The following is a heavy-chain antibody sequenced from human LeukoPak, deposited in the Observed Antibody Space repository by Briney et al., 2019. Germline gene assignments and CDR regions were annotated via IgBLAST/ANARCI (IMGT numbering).Heavy chain of an antibody. CDR3: AVLLAGVSDGFDNAFDI. CDR2: MYYNGST. J-gene: IGHJ3*02. D-gene: IGHD3-10*01. CDR1: GGSISSTNYY. Sequence: SETLSLTCTVSGGSISSTNYYWGWIRQPPGKGLEWIGSMYYNGSTYYTPSLKSRVTISVDTPKNQFSLKLRSVTAADTALYYCAVLLAGVSDGFDNAFDIWGQGTMVTVSS. V-gene: IGHV4-39*07.